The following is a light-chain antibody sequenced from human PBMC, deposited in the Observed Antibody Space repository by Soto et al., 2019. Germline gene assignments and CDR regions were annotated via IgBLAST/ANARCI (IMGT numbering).Light chain of an antibody. CDR3: QQYYSTPPYT. V-gene: IGKV4-1*01. Sequence: DIVMTQSPDSLAVSLGERATINCKSSQSVSYSSNNKNYLAWYQQKAGQPPKLLIYWASTRESGVPDRFSGSGSRTDFTLTISSLQAEDVAVYYCQQYYSTPPYTFGQGTKLEIK. CDR2: WAS. J-gene: IGKJ2*01. CDR1: QSVSYSSNNKNY.